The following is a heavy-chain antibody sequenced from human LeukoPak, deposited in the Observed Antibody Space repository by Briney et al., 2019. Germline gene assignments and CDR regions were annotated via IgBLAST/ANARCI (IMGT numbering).Heavy chain of an antibody. J-gene: IGHJ4*02. D-gene: IGHD2/OR15-2a*01. Sequence: GGSLRLSCAASGFTFSNYWMHWVRQAPGKGLVWVSRINSDGSNTNYADSVKGRFTISRDNAKNTLYLQMNSLRGDDTAVYYCAKDGTSYYYIYYWGQGTLVTVSS. CDR3: AKDGTSYYYIYY. CDR1: GFTFSNYW. CDR2: INSDGSNT. V-gene: IGHV3-74*01.